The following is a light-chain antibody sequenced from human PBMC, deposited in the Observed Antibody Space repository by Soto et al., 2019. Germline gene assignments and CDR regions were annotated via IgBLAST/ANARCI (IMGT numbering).Light chain of an antibody. CDR2: DGT. J-gene: IGKJ1*01. CDR3: QQYESHSEA. Sequence: DIQLTQSPSTLSASVGDRVSITCWASQSVGSWLAWHQKKPGKAPKLLIFDGTYLESGVPSRFSGSGSGTEFTLTINDLQPDVSATYYCQQYESHSEAFGQGTKVEVK. V-gene: IGKV1-5*01. CDR1: QSVGSW.